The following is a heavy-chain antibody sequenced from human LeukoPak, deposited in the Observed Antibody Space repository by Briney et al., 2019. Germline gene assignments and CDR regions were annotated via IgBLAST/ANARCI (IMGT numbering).Heavy chain of an antibody. Sequence: SETLSLTCTVSGGSVSSGSFYWTWIRQPPGKGLEWIGYISYSGSTNYNPSLKSRVPISVDTSKNQFSLNLGSVTAPDTAVYYCARRGSGGRSFDIWGQGTMVTVSS. CDR1: GGSVSSGSFY. D-gene: IGHD2-15*01. CDR2: ISYSGST. CDR3: ARRGSGGRSFDI. V-gene: IGHV4-61*01. J-gene: IGHJ3*02.